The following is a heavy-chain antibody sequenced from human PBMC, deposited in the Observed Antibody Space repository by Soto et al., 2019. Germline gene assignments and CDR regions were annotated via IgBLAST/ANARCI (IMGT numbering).Heavy chain of an antibody. Sequence: QITLKESGPTLVKPTQTLTLTCTFSGFSLSTGGVGVGWIRQPPGKALEWLALIYWDNDKRYSPSLRSRLTVTKDTSKSQGVLTMTNMDPVDTATYYCVPSRCGGDCLRSYSSHYYYGMDVWGQGTTVTVFS. V-gene: IGHV2-5*02. CDR3: VPSRCGGDCLRSYSSHYYYGMDV. CDR2: IYWDNDK. CDR1: GFSLSTGGVG. J-gene: IGHJ6*02. D-gene: IGHD2-21*02.